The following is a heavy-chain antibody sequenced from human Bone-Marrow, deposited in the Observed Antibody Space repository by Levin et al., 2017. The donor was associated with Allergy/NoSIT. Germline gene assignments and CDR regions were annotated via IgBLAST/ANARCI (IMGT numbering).Heavy chain of an antibody. CDR2: IYPGDSDT. CDR3: ARLARGSGDYSVATATNWFDP. J-gene: IGHJ5*02. V-gene: IGHV5-51*01. CDR1: GYTFSRYW. D-gene: IGHD3-3*01. Sequence: GESLKISCMGSGYTFSRYWIGWVRQMPGKGLEWMGIIYPGDSDTRYSPSFQGQVIISVDKSISTAYLQWSSLKASDTAMYYCARLARGSGDYSVATATNWFDPWGQGTLVTVSS.